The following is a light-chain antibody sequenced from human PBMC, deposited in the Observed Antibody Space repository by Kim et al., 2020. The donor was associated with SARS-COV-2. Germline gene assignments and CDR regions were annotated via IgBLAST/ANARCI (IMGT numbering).Light chain of an antibody. J-gene: IGLJ3*02. CDR2: YDS. Sequence: SYELTQPPSVSVAPGKTARITCGGNNIGSKSVHWYQQKPGQASVLVIYYDSDRPSGIPVRFSGSNSGNTATLTISRVEAGDEADYYCQVWDSSSDLWVFGGGTQLTVL. CDR1: NIGSKS. V-gene: IGLV3-21*04. CDR3: QVWDSSSDLWV.